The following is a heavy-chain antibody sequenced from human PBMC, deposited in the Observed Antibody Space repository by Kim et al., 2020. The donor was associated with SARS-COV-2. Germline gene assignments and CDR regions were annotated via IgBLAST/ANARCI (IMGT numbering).Heavy chain of an antibody. Sequence: GGSLRLSCAASGFTFSSYWMHWVRQAPGKGLVWVSRINSDGSSTSYADSVKGRFTISRDNAKNTLYLQMNSLRAEDTAVYYCARANSWFAYGDPRYYYYYGMDVWGQGTTVTVSS. CDR1: GFTFSSYW. V-gene: IGHV3-74*01. CDR3: ARANSWFAYGDPRYYYYYGMDV. J-gene: IGHJ6*02. CDR2: INSDGSST. D-gene: IGHD4-17*01.